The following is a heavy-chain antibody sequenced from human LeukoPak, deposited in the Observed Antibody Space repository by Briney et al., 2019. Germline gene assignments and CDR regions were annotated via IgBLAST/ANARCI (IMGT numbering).Heavy chain of an antibody. Sequence: SETLSLTCTVSGGSISSYYWNGIRQPPGKGLEWIGYIYYSGSTNYNLSLKSRVTISVGTSKTQFSLKLSSVTAADTAVYYCARALRNGYNTGFDPWGQGTLVTVSS. CDR3: ARALRNGYNTGFDP. CDR2: IYYSGST. CDR1: GGSISSYY. D-gene: IGHD5-24*01. V-gene: IGHV4-59*01. J-gene: IGHJ5*02.